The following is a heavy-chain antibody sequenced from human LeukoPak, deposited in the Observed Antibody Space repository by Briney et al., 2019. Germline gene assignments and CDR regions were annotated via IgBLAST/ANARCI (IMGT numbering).Heavy chain of an antibody. Sequence: GGSLRLSCAASGFTFSNAWMSWVRQAPGKGLEWVGRIKSKTDGGTTDYAAPVKGRFTISRDDSKNTLYLQMNSLKTEDTAVYYCTSEGSYGENDAFDIWGQGTMVTVSS. CDR1: GFTFSNAW. V-gene: IGHV3-15*01. CDR3: TSEGSYGENDAFDI. J-gene: IGHJ3*02. CDR2: IKSKTDGGTT. D-gene: IGHD1-26*01.